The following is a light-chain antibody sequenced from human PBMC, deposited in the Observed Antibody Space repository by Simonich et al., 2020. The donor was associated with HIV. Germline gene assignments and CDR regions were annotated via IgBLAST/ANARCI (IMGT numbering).Light chain of an antibody. CDR3: QQYNSYPWT. CDR1: PGISSY. CDR2: EAS. Sequence: AIRMTQSPSSLSASTGDRVTITCRASPGISSYLAWEQQKPGKAPKILIYEASSLQSGVPSRFSGSGSGAEFTLTISFLQPEDNATYYCQQYNSYPWTFGQGTEVEIK. V-gene: IGKV1-8*01. J-gene: IGKJ1*01.